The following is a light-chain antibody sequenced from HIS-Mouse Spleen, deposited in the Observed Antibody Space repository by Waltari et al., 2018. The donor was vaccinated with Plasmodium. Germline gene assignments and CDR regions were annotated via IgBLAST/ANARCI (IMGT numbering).Light chain of an antibody. Sequence: EIVMTQSPATLSVSPGERATLSCRARQSVSSHLAWYQQKPGQAPRLLIYGASTRATGIPARFSGSGSGTEFTLTISSMQSEDFAVYYCQQYNNWPRGTFGQGTKVEIK. CDR1: QSVSSH. J-gene: IGKJ1*01. V-gene: IGKV3-15*01. CDR2: GAS. CDR3: QQYNNWPRGT.